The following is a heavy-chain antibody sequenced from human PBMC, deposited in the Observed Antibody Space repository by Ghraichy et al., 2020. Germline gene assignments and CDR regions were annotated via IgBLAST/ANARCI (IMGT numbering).Heavy chain of an antibody. CDR2: IKSKTDGGTT. V-gene: IGHV3-15*01. CDR3: TTDDPRLRRFDY. J-gene: IGHJ4*02. CDR1: GFTFSNAW. Sequence: GGSLRLSCAASGFTFSNAWMSWVRQAPGKGLEWVGRIKSKTDGGTTDYAAPVKGRFTISRDDSKNTLYLQMNSLKTEDTAVYYCTTDDPRLRRFDYWGQGTLFTVSS.